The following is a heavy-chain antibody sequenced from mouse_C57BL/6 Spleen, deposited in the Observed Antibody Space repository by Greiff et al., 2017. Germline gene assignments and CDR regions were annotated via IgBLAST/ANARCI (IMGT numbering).Heavy chain of an antibody. CDR3: ARGYYDYDDWFAY. Sequence: VQLKESGPGLVKPSQSLSLTCSVTGYSITSGYYWNWIRQFPGNKLEWMGYISYDGSNNYNTSLKNRISITRDTSKNQFFLKLNSVTTEDTATYYCARGYYDYDDWFAYWGQGTLVTVSA. D-gene: IGHD2-4*01. CDR1: GYSITSGYY. J-gene: IGHJ3*01. V-gene: IGHV3-6*01. CDR2: ISYDGSN.